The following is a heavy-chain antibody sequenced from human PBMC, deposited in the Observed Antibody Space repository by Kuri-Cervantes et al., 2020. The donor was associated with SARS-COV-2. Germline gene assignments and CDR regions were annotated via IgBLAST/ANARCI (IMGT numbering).Heavy chain of an antibody. CDR2: IIPIFGTA. Sequence: SVKVSCKASGGTFSSYAISWVRQAPGQGLEWMGGIIPIFGTANYAQKFQGRVTITADESTSTAYMELSSLRSEDTAVYYCARDASSTSSNWFDPWGQGTLVTVSS. CDR3: ARDASSTSSNWFDP. CDR1: GGTFSSYA. V-gene: IGHV1-69*13. J-gene: IGHJ5*02. D-gene: IGHD2-2*01.